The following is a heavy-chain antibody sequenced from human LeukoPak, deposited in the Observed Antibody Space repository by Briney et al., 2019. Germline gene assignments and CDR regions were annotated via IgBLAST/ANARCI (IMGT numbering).Heavy chain of an antibody. Sequence: PSETLSLTCTVSGGSISNYYWSWIRQPPGKGLEWIGYIYYSGSTNYNPSLKSRVTISVDTSKNQFSLKLSSVTAADTAVYYCAREVGATRSLYYYYYMDVWGKGTTVTVSS. D-gene: IGHD1-26*01. CDR3: AREVGATRSLYYYYYMDV. CDR2: IYYSGST. J-gene: IGHJ6*03. CDR1: GGSISNYY. V-gene: IGHV4-59*01.